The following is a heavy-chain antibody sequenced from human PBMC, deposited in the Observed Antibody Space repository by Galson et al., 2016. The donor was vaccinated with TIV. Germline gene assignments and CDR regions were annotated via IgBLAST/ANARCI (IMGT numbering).Heavy chain of an antibody. Sequence: SLRLSCAASRLTFSSYAMRWVRQIPGKGLEWVAAISPGGDSSFYADSVRGRFTISRDNSNNTLYLQMNSLRAEDTALYYCARGARATTGAGAIDMWGQGTTVTVSS. CDR3: ARGARATTGAGAIDM. V-gene: IGHV3-23*01. D-gene: IGHD1-1*01. CDR2: ISPGGDSS. CDR1: RLTFSSYA. J-gene: IGHJ6*02.